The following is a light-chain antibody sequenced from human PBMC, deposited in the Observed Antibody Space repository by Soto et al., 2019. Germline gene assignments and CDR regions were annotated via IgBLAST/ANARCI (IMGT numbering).Light chain of an antibody. V-gene: IGLV2-11*01. CDR2: DVS. J-gene: IGLJ3*02. CDR3: CSYGGSYTWV. CDR1: SGDVGGYNF. Sequence: QSVLTQLRSVSGSPGQSVTISCTGASGDVGGYNFVSWYQQHPGKAPTLMIFDVSQRPSGVPDRFSGSKSGNTASLTISGLQAEDEADYYCCSYGGSYTWVFGGGTKVTVL.